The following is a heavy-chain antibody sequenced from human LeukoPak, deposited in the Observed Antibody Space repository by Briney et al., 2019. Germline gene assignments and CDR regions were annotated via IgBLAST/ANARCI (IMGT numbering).Heavy chain of an antibody. J-gene: IGHJ4*02. CDR2: ISYYGSNK. CDR1: GFTFNDYG. Sequence: GGSLRLSCAASGFTFNDYGMHWVRQAPGKGLEWVSVISYYGSNKYYADSVKGRFTISRDNSKNTLYLQMNSLRAEDTAMYYCAKSSGSTALWGQGTLVTVSS. V-gene: IGHV3-30*18. D-gene: IGHD1-26*01. CDR3: AKSSGSTAL.